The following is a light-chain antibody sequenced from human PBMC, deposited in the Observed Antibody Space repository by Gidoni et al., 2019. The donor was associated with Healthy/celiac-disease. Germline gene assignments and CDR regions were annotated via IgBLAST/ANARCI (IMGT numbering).Light chain of an antibody. CDR2: DTS. CDR1: QSVSNY. J-gene: IGKJ1*01. V-gene: IGKV3-11*01. CDR3: QQRASWPPT. Sequence: VFTQSPPTLSLSPGERATLSCRASQSVSNYLAWYQQKGGQATRLLIYDTSLRATGIPTRCSGSGSGTDFTLTISSLEPEDFGIYYCQQRASWPPTFGQGTRVDIK.